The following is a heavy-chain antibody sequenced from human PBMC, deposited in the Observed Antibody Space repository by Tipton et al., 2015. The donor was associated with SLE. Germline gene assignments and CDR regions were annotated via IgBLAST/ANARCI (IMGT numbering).Heavy chain of an antibody. Sequence: ALRLSCAASGFTFSSYSMNWGRQAPGKGVEWVSSTSSRSSYIYYADSVKGRFTISRDNAKNSLYLQMNSLRAEDTAVYYCARDEWELHDAFDIWGQGTMVTVSS. CDR2: TSSRSSYI. CDR3: ARDEWELHDAFDI. V-gene: IGHV3-21*03. J-gene: IGHJ3*02. CDR1: GFTFSSYS. D-gene: IGHD1-26*01.